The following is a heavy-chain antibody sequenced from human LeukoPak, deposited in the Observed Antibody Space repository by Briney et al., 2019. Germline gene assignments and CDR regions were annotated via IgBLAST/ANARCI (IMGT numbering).Heavy chain of an antibody. D-gene: IGHD1-26*01. CDR1: GFTFSSYG. CDR3: AKHRGSFDEDLDY. Sequence: GGSLRLSCAASGFTFSSYGMHWVRQAPGKGLEWVSAISGSGGSTYYADSVKGRFTISRDNSKNTLYLQMNSLRAEDTAVYYCAKHRGSFDEDLDYWGQGTLVTVSS. V-gene: IGHV3-23*01. J-gene: IGHJ4*02. CDR2: ISGSGGST.